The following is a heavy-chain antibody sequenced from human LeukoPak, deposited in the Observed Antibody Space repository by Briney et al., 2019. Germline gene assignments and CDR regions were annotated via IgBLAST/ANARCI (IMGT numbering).Heavy chain of an antibody. CDR1: GFTFNRYW. V-gene: IGHV3-74*01. D-gene: IGHD3-22*01. CDR3: ARAPSEVGGYYPEYFRH. CDR2: KSDGKT. J-gene: IGHJ1*01. Sequence: GGSLRLSCEASGFTFNRYWMHWVRQAPGKGLVWVSRKSDGKTNYADSVKGRFTISRDNAKNTVSLQMDSLRAEDTGVYYCARAPSEVGGYYPEYFRHWGQGTLVTVSS.